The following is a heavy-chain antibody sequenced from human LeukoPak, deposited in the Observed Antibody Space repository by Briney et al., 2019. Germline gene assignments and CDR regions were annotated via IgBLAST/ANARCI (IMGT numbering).Heavy chain of an antibody. CDR1: GYTFTGYH. Sequence: ASVKVSCKASGYTFTGYHMHWVRQAPGQGLEWMGRINPNSGDTNYAQKFQGRVTMTRDTSISTAYMELSRLRSDDTAVYYCARGASGSPRGDFDYWGQGTLVTVSS. J-gene: IGHJ4*02. V-gene: IGHV1-2*06. D-gene: IGHD1-26*01. CDR2: INPNSGDT. CDR3: ARGASGSPRGDFDY.